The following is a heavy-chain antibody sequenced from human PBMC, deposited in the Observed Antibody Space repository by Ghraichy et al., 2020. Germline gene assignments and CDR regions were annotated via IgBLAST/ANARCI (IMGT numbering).Heavy chain of an antibody. D-gene: IGHD2-2*01. CDR2: IYSGGSST. J-gene: IGHJ6*04. Sequence: SEIYSGGSSTYYADSVKGRFTISRDNSKNTLYLQMNSLRAEDTAVYYCAKEGCSSTSCPLYYYGMDVFCNETTATV. V-gene: IGHV3-23*03. CDR3: AKEGCSSTSCPLYYYGMDV.